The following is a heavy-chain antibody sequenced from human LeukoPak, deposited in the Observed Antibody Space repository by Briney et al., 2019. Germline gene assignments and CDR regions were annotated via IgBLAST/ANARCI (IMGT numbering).Heavy chain of an antibody. D-gene: IGHD3-10*01. V-gene: IGHV4-59*01. CDR3: ARGFGGFDY. CDR1: GDSISSYY. CDR2: IYYSGST. J-gene: IGHJ4*02. Sequence: PSETLSLTCTVSGDSISSYYWSWIRQPPGKGLEWIGYIYYSGSTKYNPSLKSRVTISVDTSKNQFSLKLNSVTAADTAVYYCARGFGGFDYWGQGTLVTVSS.